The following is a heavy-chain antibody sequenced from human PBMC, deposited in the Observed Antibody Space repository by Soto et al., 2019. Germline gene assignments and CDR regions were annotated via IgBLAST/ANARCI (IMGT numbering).Heavy chain of an antibody. J-gene: IGHJ6*02. CDR3: TRGAYSSSFPVDE. D-gene: IGHD6-6*01. Sequence: GGSLRLSCAASGFTFSSYAVHWVRQAPGRGLVWVAVISYDGSNKYYADSVKGRFTISRDNSKNTLYLQMNSVTAEDAAVYHGTRGAYSSSFPVDEWGQGTTVTVSS. CDR2: ISYDGSNK. CDR1: GFTFSSYA. V-gene: IGHV3-30-3*01.